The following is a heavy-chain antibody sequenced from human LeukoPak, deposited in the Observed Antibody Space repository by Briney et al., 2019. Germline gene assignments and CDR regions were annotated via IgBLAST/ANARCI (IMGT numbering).Heavy chain of an antibody. CDR2: ISGSAGST. J-gene: IGHJ4*02. CDR3: AKVQYYYDSSGPPDY. Sequence: GGSLRLSCAASGFTFRSYGMTWVRQAPGKGLEWVSAISGSAGSTYYADSVKGRFTISRDNSKNTLYLQMNSLRAEDTAVYYCAKVQYYYDSSGPPDYWGQGTLVTVSS. D-gene: IGHD3-22*01. CDR1: GFTFRSYG. V-gene: IGHV3-23*01.